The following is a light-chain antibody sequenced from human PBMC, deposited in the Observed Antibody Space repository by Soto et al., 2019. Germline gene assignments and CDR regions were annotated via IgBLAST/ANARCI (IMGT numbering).Light chain of an antibody. V-gene: IGKV3-20*01. J-gene: IGKJ1*01. CDR3: HQYGGSPGT. Sequence: EIVLTQSPGTLSLSPGERATLSCRASHSVIINYLAWYQQRPGQAPRLLIYDASSRATGVPDRFSGSGSGTDFTLTISRLEPEDFAVYYCHQYGGSPGTLGQGTKVDIK. CDR1: HSVIINY. CDR2: DAS.